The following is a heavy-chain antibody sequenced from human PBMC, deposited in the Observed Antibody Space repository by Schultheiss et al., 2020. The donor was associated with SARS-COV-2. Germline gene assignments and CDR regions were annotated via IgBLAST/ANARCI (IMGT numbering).Heavy chain of an antibody. D-gene: IGHD4-17*01. V-gene: IGHV4-34*01. J-gene: IGHJ4*02. CDR2: INHSGST. CDR3: ARASTVTSFEY. CDR1: GGSFSGYY. Sequence: GSLRLSCAVYGGSFSGYYWSWIRQPPGKGLEWIGEINHSGSTNYNPSLKSRVTISVDTSKNQFSLKLSSVTAADTAVYYCARASTVTSFEYWGQGTLVTVSS.